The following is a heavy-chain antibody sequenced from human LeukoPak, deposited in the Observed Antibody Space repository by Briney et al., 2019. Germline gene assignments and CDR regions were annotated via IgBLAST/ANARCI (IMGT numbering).Heavy chain of an antibody. CDR1: GGSVSDYY. CDR2: IYYSGST. D-gene: IGHD3-3*01. CDR3: ARGDFCSKSNCYLRPMDV. V-gene: IGHV4-59*02. J-gene: IGHJ6*03. Sequence: SETLSLTCTVSGGSVSDYYWNWIRQPPGKGLEWIGYIYYSGSTTYNPSLKSRVTMSVDTAKNQFSLRVRSVTAADTAVYYCARGDFCSKSNCYLRPMDVWGKGTTVTVSS.